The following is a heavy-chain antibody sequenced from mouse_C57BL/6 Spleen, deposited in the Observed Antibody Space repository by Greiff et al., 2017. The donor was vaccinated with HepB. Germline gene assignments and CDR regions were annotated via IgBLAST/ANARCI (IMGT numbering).Heavy chain of an antibody. CDR1: GYTFTDYE. V-gene: IGHV1-15*01. Sequence: QVQLQQSGAELVRPGASVTLSCKASGYTFTDYEMHWVKQTPVHGLEWIGAIDPETGGTAYNQKFKGKAILTADKSSSTAYMELRSLTSEDSAVYYCTRDRDYYGSSYDFDVWGTGTTVTVSS. CDR2: IDPETGGT. D-gene: IGHD1-1*01. J-gene: IGHJ1*03. CDR3: TRDRDYYGSSYDFDV.